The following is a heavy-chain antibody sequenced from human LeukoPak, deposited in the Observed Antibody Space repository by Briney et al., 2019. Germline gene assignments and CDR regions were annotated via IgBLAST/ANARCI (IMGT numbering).Heavy chain of an antibody. CDR3: AKGPARLWVPAAAKPNSGLDY. CDR1: GFTFSSYG. D-gene: IGHD2-2*01. J-gene: IGHJ4*02. V-gene: IGHV3-33*06. CDR2: IWYDGSNK. Sequence: PGGSLRLSCAASGFTFSSYGMHWVRQAPGKGLEWVAVIWYDGSNKYYADSVKGRFTISRDNSKNTLYLQMNSLRAEDTAVYYCAKGPARLWVPAAAKPNSGLDYWGQGTLVTVSS.